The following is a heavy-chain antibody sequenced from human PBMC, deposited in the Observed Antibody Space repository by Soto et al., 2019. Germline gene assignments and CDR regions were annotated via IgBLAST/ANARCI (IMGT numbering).Heavy chain of an antibody. J-gene: IGHJ4*02. V-gene: IGHV4-59*01. CDR2: IYYSGST. CDR3: ARTLYSYGPRFDY. CDR1: GGSISSYY. D-gene: IGHD5-18*01. Sequence: PSETLSLTCTVSGGSISSYYWSWIRQPPGKGLEWIGYIYYSGSTNYNPSLKSRVTISVDTSKNQLSLKLSSVTAADTAVYYCARTLYSYGPRFDYWGQGTLVTVSS.